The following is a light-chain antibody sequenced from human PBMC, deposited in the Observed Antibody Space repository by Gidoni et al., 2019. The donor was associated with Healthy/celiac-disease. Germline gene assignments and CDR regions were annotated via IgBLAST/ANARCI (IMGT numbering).Light chain of an antibody. J-gene: IGLJ2*01. Sequence: QSVLTQPPSVSGAPGQRVTISCTGSSSNIGAGYDVHWYQQLPGTAPKLLIYGNNNRPSGVPDRFSGSKSGTSASLAITGLQAEYEADYYCQSYDSSLSGSDVVFGGGAKLTVL. V-gene: IGLV1-40*01. CDR1: SSNIGAGYD. CDR2: GNN. CDR3: QSYDSSLSGSDVV.